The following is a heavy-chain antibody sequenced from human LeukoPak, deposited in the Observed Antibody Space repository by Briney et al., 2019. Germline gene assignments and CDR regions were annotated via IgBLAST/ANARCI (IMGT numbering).Heavy chain of an antibody. Sequence: ASVKVSCKASGYPFTSYDINWVRQATGQGLEWMGWMSSNNGNTGYAQKFQSRVTMTRDTSISTAYMELSSLRSEDTAVYYCARGPPNWGMVGYWGQGTLVTVSP. CDR1: GYPFTSYD. V-gene: IGHV1-8*01. D-gene: IGHD7-27*01. CDR2: MSSNNGNT. J-gene: IGHJ4*02. CDR3: ARGPPNWGMVGY.